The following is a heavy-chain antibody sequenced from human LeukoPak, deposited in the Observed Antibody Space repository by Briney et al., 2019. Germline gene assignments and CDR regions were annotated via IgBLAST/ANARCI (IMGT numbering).Heavy chain of an antibody. CDR1: GFTFSSYE. J-gene: IGHJ4*02. V-gene: IGHV3-30*02. CDR3: AKDSRTYYYGSGSFSLPKRPLGYFDS. CDR2: IRYDGSNK. D-gene: IGHD3-10*01. Sequence: GGSLRLSCAASGFTFSSYEMNWVRQAPGKGLEWVTFIRYDGSNKYYADSVKGRFTISRDNSKNTLYLQMNSLRAGDTALYYCAKDSRTYYYGSGSFSLPKRPLGYFDSWGQGTLVTVSS.